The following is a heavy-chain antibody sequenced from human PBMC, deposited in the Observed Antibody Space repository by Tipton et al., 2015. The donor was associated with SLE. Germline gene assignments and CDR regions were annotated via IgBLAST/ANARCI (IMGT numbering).Heavy chain of an antibody. CDR2: ISYDGSNK. D-gene: IGHD3-9*01. CDR1: GFTFSSYA. V-gene: IGHV3-30*04. Sequence: RSLRLSCAASGFTFSSYAMHWVRQAPGKGLEWVAVISYDGSNKYYADSVKGRFTISRDNSKNTLYLQMNSLRAEDTAVYYCARADIFGGGNPPFDYWGQGTLVTVSS. J-gene: IGHJ4*02. CDR3: ARADIFGGGNPPFDY.